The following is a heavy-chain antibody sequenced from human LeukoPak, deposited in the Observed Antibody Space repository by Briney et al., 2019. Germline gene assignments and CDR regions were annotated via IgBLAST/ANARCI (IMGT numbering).Heavy chain of an antibody. CDR2: ISGSGGST. D-gene: IGHD3-3*01. CDR1: GFTFDDYT. J-gene: IGHJ4*02. CDR3: AKEPLVSTYYDFWSGYYRRYFDY. Sequence: PGGSLRLSCAASGFTFDDYTMHWVRQAPGKGLEWVSAISGSGGSTYYADSVKGRFTISRDNSKNTLYLQMNSLRAEDTAVYYCAKEPLVSTYYDFWSGYYRRYFDYWGQGTLVTVSS. V-gene: IGHV3-23*01.